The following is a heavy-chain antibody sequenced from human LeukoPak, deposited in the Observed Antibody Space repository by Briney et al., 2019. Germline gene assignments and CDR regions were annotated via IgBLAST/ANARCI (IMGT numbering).Heavy chain of an antibody. CDR3: ARSATTFYYGMDV. V-gene: IGHV4-31*03. CDR1: GGSINRGGHY. Sequence: SETLSLTCIVSGGSINRGGHYWSWIRQHPGKGLEWIGYIFYSGSTYYNTSIKSRVSISGDTSKMQISLKLSSVTAADTAVYYCARSATTFYYGMDVWGQGTTVTVSS. D-gene: IGHD5-12*01. CDR2: IFYSGST. J-gene: IGHJ6*02.